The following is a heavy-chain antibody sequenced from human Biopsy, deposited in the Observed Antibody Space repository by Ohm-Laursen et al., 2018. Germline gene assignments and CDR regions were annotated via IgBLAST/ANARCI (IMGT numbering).Heavy chain of an antibody. Sequence: GSSVKVSCKASGGTFINYATSWVRQAPGQGPEWMGGIIPMFGTANYAQMFQGRVTISADESTSTSYMELSSLTTEDTAIYYCARGPHSGSHSCFDYWGRGTLVTVSS. V-gene: IGHV1-69*01. CDR2: IIPMFGTA. CDR1: GGTFINYA. CDR3: ARGPHSGSHSCFDY. J-gene: IGHJ4*02. D-gene: IGHD1-26*01.